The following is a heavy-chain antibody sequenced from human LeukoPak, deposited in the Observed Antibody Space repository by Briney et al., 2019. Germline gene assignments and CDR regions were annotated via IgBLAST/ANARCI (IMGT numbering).Heavy chain of an antibody. CDR3: ATCGGDRYRGIGIL. Sequence: PGGSLRLSCVASGFTFSSYWMTWVRQAPGKGLEWVANIKQDGSEKYYVDSVKGRFTISRDNAKNSLYLQMNSLRAEDTAVYYCATCGGDRYRGIGILWGQGTLVTVSS. V-gene: IGHV3-7*01. CDR1: GFTFSSYW. D-gene: IGHD2-21*02. CDR2: IKQDGSEK. J-gene: IGHJ4*02.